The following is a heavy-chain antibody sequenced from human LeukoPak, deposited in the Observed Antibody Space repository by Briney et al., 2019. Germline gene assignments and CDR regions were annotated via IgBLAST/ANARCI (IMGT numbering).Heavy chain of an antibody. J-gene: IGHJ4*01. CDR1: GFTVSSNY. V-gene: IGHV3-66*01. D-gene: IGHD6-13*01. Sequence: GGSLRLSCAASGFTVSSNYMSWVRQAPGKGLEWVSVIYSGGSTYYADSVKGRFTISRDNSKNTLYLQMNSLRAEDTAVYYCARALAAGAYYFDSWGHGTLVTVSS. CDR3: ARALAAGAYYFDS. CDR2: IYSGGST.